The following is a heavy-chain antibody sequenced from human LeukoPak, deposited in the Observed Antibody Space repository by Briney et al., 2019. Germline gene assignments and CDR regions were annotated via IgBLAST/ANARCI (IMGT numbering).Heavy chain of an antibody. Sequence: ASVKVSCKASGYTFTSYGISWVRQAPGQGLEWMGWISAYNGNTNYAQKLQGRVTMTTDTSTSTAYMELRSLRSDDTAVYYCARAPSIAAPNWFDPWGQGTLVTVSS. CDR3: ARAPSIAAPNWFDP. CDR1: GYTFTSYG. V-gene: IGHV1-18*01. CDR2: ISAYNGNT. D-gene: IGHD6-6*01. J-gene: IGHJ5*02.